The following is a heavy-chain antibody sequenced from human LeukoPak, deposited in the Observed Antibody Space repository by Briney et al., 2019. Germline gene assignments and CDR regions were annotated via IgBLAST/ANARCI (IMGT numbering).Heavy chain of an antibody. CDR1: GGSISSGGYS. V-gene: IGHV4-30-2*01. D-gene: IGHD3-10*01. CDR2: IYHSGST. J-gene: IGHJ3*02. CDR3: ARARSGRPLDAFDI. Sequence: SETLSLTCAVSGGSISSGGYSWSWIRQPPGKGLEWIGYIYHSGSTYYNPSLKSRVTISVDRSKNQFSLKLSSVTAADTAVYYCARARSGRPLDAFDIWGQGTMVTVSS.